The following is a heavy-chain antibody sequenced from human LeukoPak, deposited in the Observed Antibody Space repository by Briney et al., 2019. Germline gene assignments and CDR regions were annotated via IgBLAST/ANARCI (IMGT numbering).Heavy chain of an antibody. CDR3: AKDRAYPNDVFDI. Sequence: GGSLRLSCAASGFTFSDYYMTWIRQAPGKGLEWVSYISSGGSTKYYADSVKGRFTISRDTSKNTVFLQMNSLRADDTAVYYCAKDRAYPNDVFDIWGQGAMVTVSS. J-gene: IGHJ3*02. CDR2: ISSGGSTK. V-gene: IGHV3-11*01. D-gene: IGHD2-21*01. CDR1: GFTFSDYY.